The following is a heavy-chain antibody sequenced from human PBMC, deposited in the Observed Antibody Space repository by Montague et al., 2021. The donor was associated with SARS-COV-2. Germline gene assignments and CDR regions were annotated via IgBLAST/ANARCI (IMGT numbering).Heavy chain of an antibody. J-gene: IGHJ4*02. CDR3: ASSHCGGDCY. CDR1: GGPISYGSCF. Sequence: TLSLTCTVSGGPISYGSCFWTWIRQPAGKGLEWIGRIHTSGSTNYNPSLKSRVAISIDTSKDQFSLELSSVTAADTAVYYCASSHCGGDCYSGQGTLVTVSS. CDR2: IHTSGST. V-gene: IGHV4-61*02. D-gene: IGHD2-21*02.